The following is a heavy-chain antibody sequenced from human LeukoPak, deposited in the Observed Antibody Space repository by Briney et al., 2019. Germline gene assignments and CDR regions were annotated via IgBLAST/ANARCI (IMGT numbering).Heavy chain of an antibody. CDR3: ARVRDSSGWYYFDY. V-gene: IGHV3-30-3*01. CDR2: ISYDGSNK. J-gene: IGHJ4*02. D-gene: IGHD6-19*01. Sequence: PGGSLRLSCAASGFTFDDYAMHWVRQAPGKGLEWVAVISYDGSNKYYADSVKGRFTISRDNSKNTLYLQMNSLRAEDTAVYYCARVRDSSGWYYFDYWGQGTLVTVSS. CDR1: GFTFDDYA.